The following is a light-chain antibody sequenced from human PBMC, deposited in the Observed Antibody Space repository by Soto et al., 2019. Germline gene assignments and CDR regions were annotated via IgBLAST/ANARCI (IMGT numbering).Light chain of an antibody. Sequence: QSVLTQPRSVSASLGQSVTISCIGTSDDVGSFKHVSWYQHHPGKAPKLIIFDVNKRPSGVPDRFSGSKSGNTASLTISGLQSDDEADYSCCSYAGRYTLVFGGGTKVTVL. CDR2: DVN. CDR3: CSYAGRYTLV. V-gene: IGLV2-11*01. CDR1: SDDVGSFKH. J-gene: IGLJ2*01.